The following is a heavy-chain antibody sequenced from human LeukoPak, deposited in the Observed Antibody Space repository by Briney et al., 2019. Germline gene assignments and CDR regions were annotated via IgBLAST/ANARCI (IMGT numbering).Heavy chain of an antibody. CDR2: NSGGST. CDR3: ARRGFSRNFDY. D-gene: IGHD3-10*01. V-gene: IGHV3-53*01. J-gene: IGHJ4*02. Sequence: PGGSLRLSCAASGFTVSSNYMSWVRQAPGKGLEWVSVNSGGSTYYADSVKGRFTISRDNSKNTLYLQMNSLRAEDTAVYYCARRGFSRNFDYWGQGTLVTVSS. CDR1: GFTVSSNY.